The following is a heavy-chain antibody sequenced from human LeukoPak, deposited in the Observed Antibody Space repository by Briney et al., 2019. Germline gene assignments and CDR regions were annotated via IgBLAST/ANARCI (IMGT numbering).Heavy chain of an antibody. V-gene: IGHV4-34*01. CDR3: ARVHLFRGVITESFDY. Sequence: PSETLSLTCAVYGGSFSGYYWSWIRQPPGKGLEWIGEINHSGSTNYNPSLKSRVTISVDTSKNQFSLKLSSVTAADTAVYYCARVHLFRGVITESFDYWGQGILVTVSS. D-gene: IGHD3-10*01. J-gene: IGHJ4*02. CDR1: GGSFSGYY. CDR2: INHSGST.